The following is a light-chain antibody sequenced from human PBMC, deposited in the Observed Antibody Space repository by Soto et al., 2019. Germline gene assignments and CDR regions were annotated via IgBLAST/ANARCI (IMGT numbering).Light chain of an antibody. V-gene: IGKV3-15*01. CDR1: QSVSSN. J-gene: IGKJ4*01. Sequence: EIVMTQSPATLSVSPGERATLSCRASQSVSSNLAWYQQKPGQAPRLLIYGASTRATGIPARFSGSGSGTEFTLTISILQSEEFALYHCQQYHNWPPFTFGGGTKVEIK. CDR2: GAS. CDR3: QQYHNWPPFT.